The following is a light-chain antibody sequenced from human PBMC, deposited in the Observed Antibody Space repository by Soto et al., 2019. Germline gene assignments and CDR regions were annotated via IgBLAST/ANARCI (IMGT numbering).Light chain of an antibody. J-gene: IGLJ2*01. V-gene: IGLV2-8*01. Sequence: QSALTQPPSASGSPGQSVAISCTGTSSDVGRYNYVSWYQQHPGKAPERMIYEVNKRPSGVPDRFSGSKSGNTASLTVSWLQAEDEADYYCGSYAGSVPAFGGGTKLTVL. CDR1: SSDVGRYNY. CDR2: EVN. CDR3: GSYAGSVPA.